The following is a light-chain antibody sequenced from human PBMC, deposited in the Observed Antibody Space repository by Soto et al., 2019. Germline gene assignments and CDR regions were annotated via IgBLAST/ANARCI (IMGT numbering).Light chain of an antibody. CDR2: AAS. Sequence: IQLTQSPSSLSASVGDRVTITCRASQTISSWLAWYQQKPGKAPNLLIYAASTLQGGVPSRFSGSGSGTEFTLTISSLQPEDFATYYCQQLNSYPLTFGGGTKVDI. J-gene: IGKJ4*01. CDR3: QQLNSYPLT. CDR1: QTISSW. V-gene: IGKV1-9*01.